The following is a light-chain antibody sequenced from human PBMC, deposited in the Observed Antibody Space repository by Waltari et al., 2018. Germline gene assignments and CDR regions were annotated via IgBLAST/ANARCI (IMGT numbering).Light chain of an antibody. CDR1: QSVSSN. V-gene: IGKV3-15*01. CDR3: QQYNNWPPELT. Sequence: EIVITQSPATLSVSPGDRATLSCRASQSVSSNLAWYQQKPGQAPSLLIYGASTRATGFPARFSGSGSGTEFTLTISSLQSEDVAVYYCQQYNNWPPELTFGGGTKVEIK. J-gene: IGKJ4*01. CDR2: GAS.